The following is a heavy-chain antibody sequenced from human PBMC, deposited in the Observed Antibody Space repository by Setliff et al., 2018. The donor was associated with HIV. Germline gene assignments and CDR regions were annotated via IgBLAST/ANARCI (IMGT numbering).Heavy chain of an antibody. V-gene: IGHV3-48*04. D-gene: IGHD5-12*01. CDR2: ISSSSSTI. Sequence: GGSLRLSCAASGFTFSSYSMNWVRQAPGKGLEWVSYISSSSSTIYYADSVKGRFTISRDNAKNTLYLQMNSLRAEDTGVYYCHSGYDTEEQSYFDYWGQGAQVTVSS. J-gene: IGHJ4*02. CDR1: GFTFSSYS. CDR3: HSGYDTEEQSYFDY.